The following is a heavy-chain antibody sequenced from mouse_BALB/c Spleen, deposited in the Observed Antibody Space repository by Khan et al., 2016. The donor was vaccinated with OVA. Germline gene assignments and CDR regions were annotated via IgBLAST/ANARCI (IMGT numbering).Heavy chain of an antibody. CDR2: IWAGGNA. J-gene: IGHJ4*01. V-gene: IGHV2-9*02. Sequence: QVQLKESGPGLVAPSQSLSITCTVSGFSLSSHGVHWVRQPPGKGLEWLGVIWAGGNAHYNSALMSRLSISKDNSTSQVFLKMNSLQTDDTAMYYCARGMDYWGQGTSVTVSS. CDR1: GFSLSSHG. CDR3: ARGMDY.